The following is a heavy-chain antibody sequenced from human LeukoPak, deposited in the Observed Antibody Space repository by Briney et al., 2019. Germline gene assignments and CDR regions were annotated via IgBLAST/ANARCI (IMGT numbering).Heavy chain of an antibody. CDR3: ARSKITLDC. Sequence: GGSLRLSCAASGFTFSGYWMSWVRQAPGKGLEWVANIDEDGSEKYYVDPVKGRFTISRDNAKNSLYLQMNSLRAEDTAVYYCARSKITLDCWGQGTLVTVSS. CDR2: IDEDGSEK. CDR1: GFTFSGYW. D-gene: IGHD3-10*01. J-gene: IGHJ4*02. V-gene: IGHV3-7*01.